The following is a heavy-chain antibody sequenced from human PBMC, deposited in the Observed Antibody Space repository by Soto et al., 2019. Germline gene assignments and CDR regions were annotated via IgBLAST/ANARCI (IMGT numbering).Heavy chain of an antibody. CDR1: GFIVSSNS. Sequence: EVRLVESGGGLVQPGGSLRLSCTVSGFIVSSNSMNWVRQAPGKGLEWVSVLYSDDNTYYADSVKGRFTIFRDISKNTVYLHMNRLRVEDTAVYFCARDRGDRSGYLFDFRGQGNLVTVSS. CDR2: LYSDDNT. CDR3: ARDRGDRSGYLFDF. V-gene: IGHV3-66*01. D-gene: IGHD3-22*01. J-gene: IGHJ4*02.